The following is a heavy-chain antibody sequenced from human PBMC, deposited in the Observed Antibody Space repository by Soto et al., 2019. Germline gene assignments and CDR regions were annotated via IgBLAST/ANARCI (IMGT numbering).Heavy chain of an antibody. CDR2: ISYDGSNK. D-gene: IGHD7-27*01. CDR3: ATLSKRVLTGEHYYYYGMDV. V-gene: IGHV3-30*03. J-gene: IGHJ6*02. Sequence: PGGSLRLSCAASGFTFSSYAMHWVRQAPGKGLEWVAVISYDGSNKYYADSVKGRFTISRDNSKNTLYLQMNSLRAEDTAVYYCATLSKRVLTGEHYYYYGMDVWGQGTTVTVSS. CDR1: GFTFSSYA.